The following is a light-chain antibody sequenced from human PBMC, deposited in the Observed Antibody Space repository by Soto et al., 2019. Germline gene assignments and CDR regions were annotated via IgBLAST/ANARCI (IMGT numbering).Light chain of an antibody. CDR1: SSDVGGNH. J-gene: IGLJ1*01. Sequence: QSALTQPASVSGSPGQSITISCTGTSSDVGGNHVSWYQQHPGKAPRLIIYDVSNRPSGISNRFSGSKSDNTASLTNSGLQADDEADYYCSSHTSSSRYVFGSGTKLTVL. CDR3: SSHTSSSRYV. CDR2: DVS. V-gene: IGLV2-14*01.